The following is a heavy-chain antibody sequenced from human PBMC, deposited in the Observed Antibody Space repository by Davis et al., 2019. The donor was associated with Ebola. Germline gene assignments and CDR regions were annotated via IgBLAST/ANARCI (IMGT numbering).Heavy chain of an antibody. J-gene: IGHJ4*02. CDR1: GFTFSSYS. CDR3: AREAGTVFDY. D-gene: IGHD1-1*01. Sequence: GESLKIPCAASGFTFSSYSMNWVRQAPGKGLEWVSSISSSSSYIYYADSVKGRFTISRDNAKNSLYLQMNSLRAEDTAVYYCAREAGTVFDYWGQGTLVTVSS. V-gene: IGHV3-21*01. CDR2: ISSSSSYI.